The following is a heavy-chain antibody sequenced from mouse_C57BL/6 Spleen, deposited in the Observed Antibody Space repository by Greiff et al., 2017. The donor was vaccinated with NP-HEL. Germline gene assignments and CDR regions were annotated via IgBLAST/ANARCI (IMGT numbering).Heavy chain of an antibody. Sequence: VQLQQSGAELVRPGTSVKVSCKASGYAFTNYLIEWVKQRPGQGLEWIGVINPGSGGTNYNEKFKGKATLTADKSSSTAYMQLSSLTSEDSAVYFCARGGSSGGYWGQGTTLTVSS. CDR3: ARGGSSGGY. D-gene: IGHD1-1*01. V-gene: IGHV1-54*01. CDR1: GYAFTNYL. CDR2: INPGSGGT. J-gene: IGHJ2*01.